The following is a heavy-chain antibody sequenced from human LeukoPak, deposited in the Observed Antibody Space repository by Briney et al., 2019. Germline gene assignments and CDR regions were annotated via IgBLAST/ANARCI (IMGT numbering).Heavy chain of an antibody. CDR1: GYTFTGYY. D-gene: IGHD3-22*01. CDR3: ARDLDLIDSSGYYEVDY. CDR2: INPNSGGT. Sequence: ASVKVSCKASGYTFTGYYMHWVRQAPGQGLEWMGWINPNSGGTNYAQKFQGRVTMTRDTSISTAYMELSRLRSDDTAVYYCARDLDLIDSSGYYEVDYWGQGTLVTVSS. V-gene: IGHV1-2*02. J-gene: IGHJ4*02.